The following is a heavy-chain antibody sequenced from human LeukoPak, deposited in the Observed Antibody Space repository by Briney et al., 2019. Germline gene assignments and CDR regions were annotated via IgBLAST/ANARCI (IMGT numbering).Heavy chain of an antibody. CDR3: ARARPGGVIDPDAFDI. V-gene: IGHV3-21*01. CDR1: GFTFSIYK. Sequence: GGSLRLSCAASGFTFSIYKMNWVRQAPGKGLEWVSSISGSGTYMYYADSLKGRFTISRDNAKNSLYLQMNSLRAEDTAVYYCARARPGGVIDPDAFDIWGQGTMVTVSS. CDR2: ISGSGTYM. J-gene: IGHJ3*02. D-gene: IGHD3-16*01.